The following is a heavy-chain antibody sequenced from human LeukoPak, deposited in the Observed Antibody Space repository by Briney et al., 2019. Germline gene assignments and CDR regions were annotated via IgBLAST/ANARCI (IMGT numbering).Heavy chain of an antibody. D-gene: IGHD6-13*01. J-gene: IGHJ6*03. CDR2: IYYSGST. CDR3: ARLGPAGIFDYYYSMDV. V-gene: IGHV4-59*01. CDR1: GGSISSYY. Sequence: PSETLSLTCTVSGGSISSYYWSWIRQPPGKGLEWIGYIYYSGSTNYNPSLKSRVTISVDTSKNQFSLKLSSVTAADTAVYYCARLGPAGIFDYYYSMDVWGKGSTVTVS.